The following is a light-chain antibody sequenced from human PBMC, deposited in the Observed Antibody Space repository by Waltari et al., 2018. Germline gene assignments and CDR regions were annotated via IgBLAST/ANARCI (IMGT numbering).Light chain of an antibody. V-gene: IGKV4-1*01. Sequence: DIVMTPPPAFLAASLRERATIHCQSRQSVLYNSNAKNYLPWYQQKPGHPPKPLIYWASTRQSGVPDRGSGSGSGTDFTLTINSLQAEDVAVYYCQEYYSRRAFGRGTRVEIK. CDR2: WAS. CDR3: QEYYSRRA. CDR1: QSVLYNSNAKNY. J-gene: IGKJ1*01.